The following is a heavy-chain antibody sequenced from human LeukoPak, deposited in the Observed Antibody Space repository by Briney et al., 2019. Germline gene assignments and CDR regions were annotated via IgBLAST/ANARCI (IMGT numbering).Heavy chain of an antibody. V-gene: IGHV4-39*07. CDR2: IYYSGST. CDR1: GGSISSSSYY. Sequence: SETLSLTCTVSGGSISSSSYYWGWIRQPPGTGLEWIGSIYYSGSTYYNPSLKSRVTIAVETSKNQFSLKLSSVTAADKAVYYCARASHYYDSSGYYQSYYYYYYYMDVWGKGTTVTVSS. D-gene: IGHD3-22*01. J-gene: IGHJ6*03. CDR3: ARASHYYDSSGYYQSYYYYYYYMDV.